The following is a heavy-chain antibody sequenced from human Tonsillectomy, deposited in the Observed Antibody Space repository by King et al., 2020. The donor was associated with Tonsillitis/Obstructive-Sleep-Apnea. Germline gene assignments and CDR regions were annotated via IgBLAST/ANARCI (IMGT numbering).Heavy chain of an antibody. Sequence: LQLQESGPGLVKPSETLSLICTVSGGSISSSSYYWGWIRQPPGKGLEWIGSIYYSGSTYYNPSLKSRVTISVDTSKNQFSLKLSSVTAADTAVYYCARHVRYCSGGSCFMTGFDYWGQGTLVTVSS. V-gene: IGHV4-39*01. CDR3: ARHVRYCSGGSCFMTGFDY. J-gene: IGHJ4*02. D-gene: IGHD2-15*01. CDR2: IYYSGST. CDR1: GGSISSSSYY.